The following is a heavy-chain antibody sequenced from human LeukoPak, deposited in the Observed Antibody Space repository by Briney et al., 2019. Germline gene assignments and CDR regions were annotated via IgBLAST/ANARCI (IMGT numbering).Heavy chain of an antibody. D-gene: IGHD6-13*01. V-gene: IGHV4-39*01. Sequence: SETLSLTCTVSGGSISSSSYYWGWIRQPPGKGLEWIGSIYYSGSTYYNPSLKSRVTISIDTSKNQFSLKLSSVTAADTAVYYCASGYPGIAAAGTGYWGQGTLVTVSS. CDR1: GGSISSSSYY. CDR3: ASGYPGIAAAGTGY. J-gene: IGHJ4*02. CDR2: IYYSGST.